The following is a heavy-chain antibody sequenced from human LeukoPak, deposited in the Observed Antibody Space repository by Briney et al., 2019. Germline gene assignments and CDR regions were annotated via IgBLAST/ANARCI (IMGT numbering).Heavy chain of an antibody. CDR3: AGAELGYCSSTSCYGWGDYYYYMDV. Sequence: SETLSLTCTVSGGSISSYYWSWIRQPPGKGLEWIGYIYYSGSTNYNPSLKSRVTISVDTSKNQFSLKLSSVTAADTAVYYCAGAELGYCSSTSCYGWGDYYYYMDVWGKGTTVTISS. J-gene: IGHJ6*03. CDR2: IYYSGST. CDR1: GGSISSYY. D-gene: IGHD2-2*01. V-gene: IGHV4-59*08.